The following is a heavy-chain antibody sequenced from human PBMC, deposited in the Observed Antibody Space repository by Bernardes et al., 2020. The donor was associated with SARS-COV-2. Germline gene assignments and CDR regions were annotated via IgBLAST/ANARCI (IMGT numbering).Heavy chain of an antibody. V-gene: IGHV4-39*01. CDR2: IYYSGST. CDR1: GGSNSTSGFY. J-gene: IGHJ4*02. CDR3: ARHGISYSDSRPAFGGYFDS. Sequence: SETLSLTCTLSGGSNSTSGFYLGWIRQSPGKRLEWIGSIYYSGSTFYGTSLQDRATISLGSSTNQFSLRVTSVSAADTAVYYCARHGISYSDSRPAFGGYFDSWGPGILVTVSS. D-gene: IGHD3-10*01.